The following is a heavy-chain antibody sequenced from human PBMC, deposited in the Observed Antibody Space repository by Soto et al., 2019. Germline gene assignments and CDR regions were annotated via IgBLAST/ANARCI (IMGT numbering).Heavy chain of an antibody. CDR3: ARSLWFGEDFFDY. V-gene: IGHV4-39*07. CDR1: GGSITSSSYY. D-gene: IGHD3-10*01. J-gene: IGHJ4*02. Sequence: PSETLSLTCTVSGGSITSSSYYWGWIRQPPGKGLEWIGSIYYSGSTYYNPSLKSRVTISVDTSKNQFSLKLTSVTAADTAVYYCARSLWFGEDFFDYWGQGTPVTAPQ. CDR2: IYYSGST.